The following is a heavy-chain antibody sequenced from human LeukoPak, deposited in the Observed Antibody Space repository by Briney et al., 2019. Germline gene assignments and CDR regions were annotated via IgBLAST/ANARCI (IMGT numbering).Heavy chain of an antibody. CDR2: IVVGSGNT. D-gene: IGHD2-2*01. J-gene: IGHJ4*02. CDR3: ARVVLYCSSTSCSLDF. Sequence: ASVKVSCKASGFTFTSSAVQWVRQARGQRLEWIGWIVVGSGNTNYAQKFQERVTITRDTSASTAYMELSSLRSEDTAVYYCARVVLYCSSTSCSLDFWGQGTLVTVSS. V-gene: IGHV1-58*01. CDR1: GFTFTSSA.